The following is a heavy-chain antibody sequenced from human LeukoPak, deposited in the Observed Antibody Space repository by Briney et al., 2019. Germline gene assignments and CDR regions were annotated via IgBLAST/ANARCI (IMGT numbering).Heavy chain of an antibody. J-gene: IGHJ4*02. CDR3: ASITMVRGVIIPFDY. CDR1: GGSISSYY. Sequence: PSGTLSLTCTVSGGSISSYYWSWIRQRPGKGLEWVGYIYYSGSTNYNPSLKSRVTISVDTSKNQFSLKLSSVTDADTAVYYCASITMVRGVIIPFDYWGQGTLVTVSS. V-gene: IGHV4-59*08. CDR2: IYYSGST. D-gene: IGHD3-10*01.